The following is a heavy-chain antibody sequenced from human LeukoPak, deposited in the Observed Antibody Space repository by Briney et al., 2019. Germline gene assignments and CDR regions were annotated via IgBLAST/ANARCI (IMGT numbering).Heavy chain of an antibody. D-gene: IGHD3-22*01. CDR1: EFTFNSYW. CDR3: ARDLYRIVVVPHYFDY. CDR2: IKQDGSEK. Sequence: GSLRLSCAASEFTFNSYWMSWVRQAPGKGLEWVANIKQDGSEKYYVDSVKGRFTISRDNAKNSLYLQMNSLRAEDTAMYYCARDLYRIVVVPHYFDYWGQGTLVTVSS. V-gene: IGHV3-7*01. J-gene: IGHJ4*02.